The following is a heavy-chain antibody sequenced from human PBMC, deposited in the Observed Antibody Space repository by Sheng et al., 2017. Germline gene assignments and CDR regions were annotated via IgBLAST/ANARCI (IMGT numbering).Heavy chain of an antibody. V-gene: IGHV3-15*01. CDR1: GFTFSNAW. CDR3: TTDPLSSYCGGDCPAFDI. D-gene: IGHD2-21*01. J-gene: IGHJ3*02. CDR2: IKSKTDGGTT. Sequence: EVQLVESGGGLVKPGGSLRLSCAASGFTFSNAWMSWVRQAPGKGLEWVGRIKSKTDGGTTDYAAPVKGRFTISRDDSKNTLYLQMNSLKTEDTAVYYCTTDPLSSYCGGDCPAFDIWGQGTMVTVSS.